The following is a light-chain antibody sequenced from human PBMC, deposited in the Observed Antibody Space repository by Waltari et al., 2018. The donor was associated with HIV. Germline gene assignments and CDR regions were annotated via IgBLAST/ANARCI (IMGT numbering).Light chain of an antibody. CDR1: QSVSNY. V-gene: IGKV3-11*01. CDR2: DAS. CDR3: QQRSNWPPT. J-gene: IGKJ4*01. Sequence: EIVLTQSPATLSLSPGDRATLSCGASQSVSNYLAWYQQKPGQPPRLLIYDASDRATGIPGRFRGSGSGTDFTLTISSLEPEDFAVYYCQQRSNWPPTFGGGTRVEMK.